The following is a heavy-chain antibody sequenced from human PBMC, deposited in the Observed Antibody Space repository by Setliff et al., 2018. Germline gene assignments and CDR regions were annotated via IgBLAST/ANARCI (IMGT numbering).Heavy chain of an antibody. Sequence: PGESLKLSCTVYGFNFNKYWMYWVRQAPGKGLEWVSRINGDATIAHYADSVKGRFTISRDNARNALYLQMVSLRGEDTGVYFCAALDWGENFYNVDVWGKGTTVTVSS. D-gene: IGHD7-27*01. V-gene: IGHV3-74*01. CDR2: INGDATIA. J-gene: IGHJ6*03. CDR1: GFNFNKYW. CDR3: AALDWGENFYNVDV.